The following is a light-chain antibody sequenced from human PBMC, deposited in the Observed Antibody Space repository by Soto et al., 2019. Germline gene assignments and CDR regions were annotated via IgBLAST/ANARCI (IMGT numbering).Light chain of an antibody. CDR3: ASYTTSSTYV. Sequence: QSALTQPASVSGSPGQSIANSCTGTSSDVGAFNYVSWYQQHPGKAPKFMIFDVSSRPSGVSDRFSGSKSGNTASLTISGLQTEDEADYYCASYTTSSTYVFGTGTKLTVL. CDR1: SSDVGAFNY. CDR2: DVS. V-gene: IGLV2-14*03. J-gene: IGLJ1*01.